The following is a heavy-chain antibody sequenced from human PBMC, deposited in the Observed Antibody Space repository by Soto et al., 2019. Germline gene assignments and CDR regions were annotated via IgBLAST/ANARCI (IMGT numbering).Heavy chain of an antibody. V-gene: IGHV1-8*01. J-gene: IGHJ6*03. CDR2: MNPNSGNT. D-gene: IGHD5-18*01. CDR3: ARGAGIHPGNYYYYMDV. CDR1: GYTFTSYG. Sequence: ASVKVSCKASGYTFTSYGINWVRQATGQGLEWMGWMNPNSGNTGYAQKFQGRVTMTRNTSISTAYMELSSLRSEDTAVYYCARGAGIHPGNYYYYMDVWGKGTTVTVSS.